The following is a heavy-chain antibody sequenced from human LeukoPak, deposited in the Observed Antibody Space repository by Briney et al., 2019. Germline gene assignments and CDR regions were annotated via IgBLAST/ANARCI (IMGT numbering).Heavy chain of an antibody. CDR2: ISTSSSTI. D-gene: IGHD6-13*01. V-gene: IGHV3-48*04. J-gene: IGHJ4*02. CDR1: GFTISSYS. CDR3: AREIAAAGFDY. Sequence: GGSLRLSCVASGFTISSYSMNWVRQAPGKGLEWVSYISTSSSTIFYADSVKGRFTISRDNAKNSLYLQMNSLRAEDTAVYYCAREIAAAGFDYWGQGTLVTVSS.